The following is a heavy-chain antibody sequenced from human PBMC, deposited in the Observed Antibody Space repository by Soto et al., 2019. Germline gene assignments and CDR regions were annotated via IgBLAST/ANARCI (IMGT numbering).Heavy chain of an antibody. J-gene: IGHJ3*02. CDR2: IYYSGST. Sequence: QVQLQESGPGLVKPSETLSLTCTVSGGSISSYYWSWIRQPPGKGLEWIGYIYYSGSTNYNPSLKSRVTISVDTSKNQFSLKLSSVTAADTAVYYCARGSVQQLASDIWGQGTMVTVSS. D-gene: IGHD6-13*01. V-gene: IGHV4-59*01. CDR3: ARGSVQQLASDI. CDR1: GGSISSYY.